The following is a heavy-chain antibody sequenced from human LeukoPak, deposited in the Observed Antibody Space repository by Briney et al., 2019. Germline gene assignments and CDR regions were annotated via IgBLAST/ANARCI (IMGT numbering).Heavy chain of an antibody. CDR1: GFTFSSYA. D-gene: IGHD3-10*01. J-gene: IGHJ3*02. Sequence: PGGSLRLSCAASGFTFSSYAMSWVRQAPGKGLEWVSAISGSGGSTYYADSVKGRFTISRDNSKNTLYLQMNSLRAEDTAVYYCAKDLLWLGDPPGAFDIWGQGTMVTVSS. CDR3: AKDLLWLGDPPGAFDI. CDR2: ISGSGGST. V-gene: IGHV3-23*01.